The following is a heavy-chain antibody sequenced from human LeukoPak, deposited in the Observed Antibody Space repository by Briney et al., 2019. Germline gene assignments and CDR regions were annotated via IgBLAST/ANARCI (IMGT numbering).Heavy chain of an antibody. J-gene: IGHJ3*02. D-gene: IGHD3-3*01. CDR1: GFTFRIYW. CDR2: IKSDGSST. CDR3: TRIFVGGNRPYDI. Sequence: GGSLRLSCALSGFTFRIYWMSWVRQAPGKGLVWVSRIKSDGSSTNYADSVKGRFTISRDNAKNTMYLQMNSLRAEDTAMYYRTRIFVGGNRPYDIWGQGTMATVSS. V-gene: IGHV3-74*01.